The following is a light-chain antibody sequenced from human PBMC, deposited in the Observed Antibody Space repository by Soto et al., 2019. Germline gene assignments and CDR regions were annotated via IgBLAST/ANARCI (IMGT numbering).Light chain of an antibody. Sequence: EIVMTQSPATLSVSPGERATLSCRASQSVSSNLAWYQQKPGQAPRLLIYDAYIRATGVPARFSASGSGTEFTLTINSLQSEDFAVYYCQRYNRWPLAFGGGTKVDIK. J-gene: IGKJ4*01. CDR3: QRYNRWPLA. CDR2: DAY. V-gene: IGKV3-15*01. CDR1: QSVSSN.